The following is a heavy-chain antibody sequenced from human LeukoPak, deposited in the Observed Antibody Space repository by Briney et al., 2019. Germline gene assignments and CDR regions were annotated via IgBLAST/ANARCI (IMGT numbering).Heavy chain of an antibody. D-gene: IGHD6-19*01. CDR1: GYTFTSYY. J-gene: IGHJ2*01. Sequence: ASVKVSCKASGYTFTSYYMHWVRQAPGQGLEWMGIINPSGGSTSYAQKFQGRVTMTRDTSTSTVYMELSSLRSEDTAVYYCASSVAGINWYFDLWGRGTLATVSS. CDR2: INPSGGST. CDR3: ASSVAGINWYFDL. V-gene: IGHV1-46*01.